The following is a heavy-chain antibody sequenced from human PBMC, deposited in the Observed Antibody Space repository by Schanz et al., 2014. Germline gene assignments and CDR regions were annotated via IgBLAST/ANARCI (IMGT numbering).Heavy chain of an antibody. CDR1: GYTFTSYD. Sequence: QVQLIQSGAEVKKPGASVKVSCTASGYTFTSYDINWVRQAPGQGLEWLGWMNPNSGNPGFAQKFRGRVTMTRNTSMSTAYMELRSLRSDDTAVYYCARGGGPEDVFDIWGQGTILTVSS. CDR3: ARGGGPEDVFDI. V-gene: IGHV1-8*01. J-gene: IGHJ3*02. CDR2: MNPNSGNP.